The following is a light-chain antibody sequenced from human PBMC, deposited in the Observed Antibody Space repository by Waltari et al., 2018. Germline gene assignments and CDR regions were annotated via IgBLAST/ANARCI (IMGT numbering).Light chain of an antibody. J-gene: IGKJ4*01. CDR3: QQRYTTPPRT. V-gene: IGKV1-39*01. CDR1: QGISSY. CDR2: AAS. Sequence: DIQMTQSPSSLSASVGDRVTITCRASQGISSYLNWYQQKPGKTPKLLIYAASSLQSGVPSRCSGSGSGTDFTLTISSLQPEDFATYYCQQRYTTPPRTFGGGTKVEIK.